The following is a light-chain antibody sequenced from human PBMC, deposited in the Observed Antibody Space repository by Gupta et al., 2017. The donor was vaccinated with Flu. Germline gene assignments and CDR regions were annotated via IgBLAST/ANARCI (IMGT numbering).Light chain of an antibody. J-gene: IGLJ1*01. CDR1: SGDIGGYNY. Sequence: SGTISCTGASGDIGGYNYVSWYQQHPGKALKLMIYDVNKRPAGVPDRFSGSKSGNTASLTISGRQAEDEADYYCCSYAGSYSYVFGTGTKVTVL. CDR2: DVN. V-gene: IGLV2-11*01. CDR3: CSYAGSYSYV.